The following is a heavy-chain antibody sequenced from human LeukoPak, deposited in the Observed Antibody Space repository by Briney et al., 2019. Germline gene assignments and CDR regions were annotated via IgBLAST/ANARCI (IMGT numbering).Heavy chain of an antibody. D-gene: IGHD6-19*01. CDR1: GGSISSGSYY. CDR2: IYTSGST. CDR3: ARGGGGWYLYYYYYYMDV. Sequence: SETLSLTCTVSGGSISSGSYYWSWIRQPAGKGLEWIGRIYTSGSTNYNPSLKSRVTISVDTSKNQFSLKLSSVTAADTAVYYCARGGGGWYLYYYYYYMDVWGKGTTVTISS. J-gene: IGHJ6*03. V-gene: IGHV4-61*02.